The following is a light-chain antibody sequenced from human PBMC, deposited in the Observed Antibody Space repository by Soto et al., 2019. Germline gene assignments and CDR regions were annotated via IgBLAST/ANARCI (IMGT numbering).Light chain of an antibody. CDR2: DAS. CDR3: QQRSNWPPIT. J-gene: IGKJ5*01. V-gene: IGKV3-11*01. Sequence: EIVLTQSPVTRSLSPGERATLSCRASQSVSSYLAWYQQKPGQAPRLLIYDASNRATGIPARFSGSGSGTDFTLTIDNLEPEDFAVYYCQQRSNWPPITFGQGTRLEIK. CDR1: QSVSSY.